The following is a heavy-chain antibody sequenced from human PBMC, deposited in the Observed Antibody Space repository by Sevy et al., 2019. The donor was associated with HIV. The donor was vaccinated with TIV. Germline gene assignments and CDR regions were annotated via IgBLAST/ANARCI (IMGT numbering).Heavy chain of an antibody. CDR3: ARDRIAATIRWFDP. Sequence: ASVKVSCKASGYTFTSYAMNWVRQAPGQGLEWMGWINTNTGNATYAQGFTGRFVFSLDTSVSTAYLQISSLKAEDTAVYYCARDRIAATIRWFDPWGQGSLVTVSS. D-gene: IGHD5-12*01. CDR1: GYTFTSYA. J-gene: IGHJ5*02. V-gene: IGHV7-4-1*02. CDR2: INTNTGNA.